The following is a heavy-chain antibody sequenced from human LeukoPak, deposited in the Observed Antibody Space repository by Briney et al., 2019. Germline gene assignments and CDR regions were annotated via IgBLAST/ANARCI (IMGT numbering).Heavy chain of an antibody. Sequence: PSETLSLTCTVSGGSISSYYWSWIRQPPGKGLEWIGYIYYSGSTNYNPSLKSRVTISVDTSKNQFSLKLSSVTAADTAVYYCARKLYSGSFLDAFDIWGQGTMVTVSS. CDR2: IYYSGST. D-gene: IGHD1-26*01. CDR3: ARKLYSGSFLDAFDI. J-gene: IGHJ3*02. V-gene: IGHV4-59*01. CDR1: GGSISSYY.